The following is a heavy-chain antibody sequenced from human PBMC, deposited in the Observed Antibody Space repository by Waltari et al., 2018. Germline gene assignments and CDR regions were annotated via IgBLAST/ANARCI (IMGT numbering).Heavy chain of an antibody. Sequence: EVHLVESGGGLVKPGGSLRLSCAASGFNLTSYTMNWFRQTPGKGLEWVSSMSTTGRYILYADSVRGRFTISRDNGKDSLFLHMNNLRSEDSGVYYCTRGPGMTPFGVVIENDYWGQGTLVTVSS. CDR2: MSTTGRYI. CDR3: TRGPGMTPFGVVIENDY. CDR1: GFNLTSYT. V-gene: IGHV3-21*01. J-gene: IGHJ4*02. D-gene: IGHD3-3*01.